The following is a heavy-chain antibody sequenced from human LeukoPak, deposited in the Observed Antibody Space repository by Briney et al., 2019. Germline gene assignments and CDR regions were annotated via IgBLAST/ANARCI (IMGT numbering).Heavy chain of an antibody. V-gene: IGHV4-59*08. CDR1: GGSISSYY. Sequence: SETLSLTCTVSGGSISSYYWSWIRQPPGKGLEWIGYIYYSGSTNYNPSLKSRVTISVDTSKNQFSLKLSSVTAADTAVYYCARGSLYDYWGQGALVTVSS. CDR2: IYYSGST. CDR3: ARGSLYDY. J-gene: IGHJ4*02.